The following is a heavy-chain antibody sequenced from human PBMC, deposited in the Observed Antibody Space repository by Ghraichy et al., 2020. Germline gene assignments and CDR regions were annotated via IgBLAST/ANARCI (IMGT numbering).Heavy chain of an antibody. Sequence: GGTLRLSCVGSGFTFSGYSMNLVRQSPGKVLEWVAYITSSSSTISYADSVKGRFTISRDNVQNSLYMQMNSLRVEDTAVYYCARGCNVVRFFYYDGMDLWGQGTTVTVSS. D-gene: IGHD2/OR15-2a*01. CDR3: ARGCNVVRFFYYDGMDL. J-gene: IGHJ6*02. CDR1: GFTFSGYS. V-gene: IGHV3-48*01. CDR2: ITSSSSTI.